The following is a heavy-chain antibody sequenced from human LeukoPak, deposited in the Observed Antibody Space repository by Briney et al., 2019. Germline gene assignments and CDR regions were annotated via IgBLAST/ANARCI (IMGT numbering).Heavy chain of an antibody. D-gene: IGHD2-15*01. Sequence: GGSLRLSCAASGFTFSSYWMSWVRQAPGKGLEWVANIKQDGSEKYYVDSVKGRFTISRDNAKNSLYLQMNSLRAEDTAVYYCAGLYCSGGSCYKGGYFDYWGQGTLVTASS. CDR1: GFTFSSYW. CDR3: AGLYCSGGSCYKGGYFDY. J-gene: IGHJ4*02. CDR2: IKQDGSEK. V-gene: IGHV3-7*01.